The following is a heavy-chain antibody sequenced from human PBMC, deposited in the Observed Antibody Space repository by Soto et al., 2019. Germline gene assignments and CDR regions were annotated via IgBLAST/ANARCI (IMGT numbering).Heavy chain of an antibody. CDR1: GGSFSGYY. D-gene: IGHD6-19*01. CDR3: AKVVAVAGGDYYYGMDV. J-gene: IGHJ6*02. CDR2: INHSGST. Sequence: SETLSLTCAVYGGSFSGYYWSWIRQPPGKGLEWIGEINHSGSTNYNPSLKSRVTISVDTSKNQFSLKLSSVTAADTAVYYCAKVVAVAGGDYYYGMDVWGQGTTVTVS. V-gene: IGHV4-34*01.